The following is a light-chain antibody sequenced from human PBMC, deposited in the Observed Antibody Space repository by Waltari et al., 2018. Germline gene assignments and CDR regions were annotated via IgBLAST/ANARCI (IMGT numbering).Light chain of an antibody. CDR1: SSDIGGYKY. J-gene: IGLJ2*01. CDR2: EVT. CDR3: SAYAGGNTLV. V-gene: IGLV2-8*01. Sequence: QSALTQPASVSGSPGQSITISCSGTSSDIGGYKYVSWYQQYPHRAPQLILYEVTSRPSGVPDRFSGSKSGNTASLTVSGLQIEDEADYFCSAYAGGNTLVFGGGTRLTVL.